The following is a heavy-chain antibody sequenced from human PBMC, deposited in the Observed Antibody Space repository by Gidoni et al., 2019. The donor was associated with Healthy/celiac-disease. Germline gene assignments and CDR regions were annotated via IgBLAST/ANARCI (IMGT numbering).Heavy chain of an antibody. J-gene: IGHJ5*02. CDR2: IYYSGST. CDR1: GGSISSGGYY. D-gene: IGHD1-7*01. Sequence: SGGSISSGGYYWSWIRQHPGKVLEWIGYIYYSGSTYYNPSLKSRVTISVDTSKNQFSLKLSSVTAADTAVYYCARTTNWNYDPWGQGTLVTVSS. V-gene: IGHV4-31*02. CDR3: ARTTNWNYDP.